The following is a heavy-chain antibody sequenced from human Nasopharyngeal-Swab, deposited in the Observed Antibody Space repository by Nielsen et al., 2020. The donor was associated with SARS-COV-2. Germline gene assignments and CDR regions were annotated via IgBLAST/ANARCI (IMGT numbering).Heavy chain of an antibody. CDR3: ARGRYNWNVNNWFDP. CDR1: GFTFSSYG. J-gene: IGHJ5*02. D-gene: IGHD1-20*01. CDR2: INSDGSST. Sequence: GESLKISCAASGFTFSSYGMHWVRQAPGKGLVWVSRINSDGSSTSYADSVKGRFTISRDNAKNTLYLQMNSLRAEDTAVYYCARGRYNWNVNNWFDPWGQGTLVTVSS. V-gene: IGHV3-74*01.